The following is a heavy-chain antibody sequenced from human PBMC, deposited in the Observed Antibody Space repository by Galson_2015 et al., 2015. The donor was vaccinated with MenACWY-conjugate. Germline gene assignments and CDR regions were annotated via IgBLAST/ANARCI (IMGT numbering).Heavy chain of an antibody. J-gene: IGHJ6*02. CDR3: AKDIDSHYYGMDV. D-gene: IGHD2-21*01. V-gene: IGHV3-9*01. CDR1: GFTFDDYA. CDR2: ISWNSGSI. Sequence: SLRLSCAASGFTFDDYAMHWVRQAPGKGLEWVSGISWNSGSIGYADSAKGRFTISGDNAKNSLYLQMNSLRAEDTALYYCAKDIDSHYYGMDVWGQGTTVTVSS.